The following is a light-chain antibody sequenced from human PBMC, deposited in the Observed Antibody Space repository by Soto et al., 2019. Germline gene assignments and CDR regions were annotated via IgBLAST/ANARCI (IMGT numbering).Light chain of an antibody. V-gene: IGKV3-15*01. CDR3: QQYNNWLRT. Sequence: EIVMTQSPATPAGSPGERATLSCGASQGVSSNLAWYQQKPGQAPRLLIYGASTRATGIPAKFSGSGSGTEFTLTISSLQSEDFAVYYCQQYNNWLRTFGQGTKGDIK. CDR1: QGVSSN. J-gene: IGKJ1*01. CDR2: GAS.